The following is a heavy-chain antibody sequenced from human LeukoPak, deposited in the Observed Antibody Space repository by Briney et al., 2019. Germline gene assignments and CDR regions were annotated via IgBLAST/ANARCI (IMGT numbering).Heavy chain of an antibody. V-gene: IGHV5-51*01. CDR1: GYSFTNFW. CDR3: AAGGASAP. D-gene: IGHD3-16*01. Sequence: TGESLKISGKGSGYSFTNFWIGWVRQMPGKGLEWMGVISPGDSGIRYSPSFQGQVTISVDKSISTAYLQWSSLKASDSAMYYCAAGGASAPWGQGTLVTVSS. CDR2: ISPGDSGI. J-gene: IGHJ5*02.